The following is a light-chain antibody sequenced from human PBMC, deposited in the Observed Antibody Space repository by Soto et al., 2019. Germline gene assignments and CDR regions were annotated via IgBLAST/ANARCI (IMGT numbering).Light chain of an antibody. CDR3: SSFPSRFTFV. CDR2: EVT. V-gene: IGLV2-14*01. CDR1: RSDVGAYNY. Sequence: QSALTQPASVSGSPGQSIAISCTGTRSDVGAYNYVSWYQQHPGKAPKLMISEVTNRPSGVSDRFSGSKSGNTASMTISGLQAEDEADYYCSSFPSRFTFVFGTGTKVTV. J-gene: IGLJ1*01.